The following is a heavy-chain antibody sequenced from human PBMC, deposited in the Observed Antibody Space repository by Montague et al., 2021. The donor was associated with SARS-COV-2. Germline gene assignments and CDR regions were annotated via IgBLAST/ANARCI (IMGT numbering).Heavy chain of an antibody. CDR1: GDSVSINTAA. V-gene: IGHV6-1*01. CDR3: ARDARYSLSWSFDY. CDR2: TYYRSKRYY. D-gene: IGHD6-13*01. Sequence: CAISGDSVSINTAAWNWIRQSPSRGLEWLGRTYYRSKRYYDYALSVKRRMTISPDTAKNQFSLQLSSVTPENRAVYYCARDARYSLSWSFDYWGQGTLVTVSS. J-gene: IGHJ4*02.